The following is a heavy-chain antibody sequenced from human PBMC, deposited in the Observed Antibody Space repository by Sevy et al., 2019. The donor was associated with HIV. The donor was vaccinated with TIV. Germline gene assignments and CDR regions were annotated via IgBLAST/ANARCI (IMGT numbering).Heavy chain of an antibody. V-gene: IGHV3-53*01. J-gene: IGHJ3*02. CDR1: GFTVSSNY. Sequence: GGCLRLSCAASGFTVSSNYMSWVRQAPGKGLEWVSVIYSGGSTYYAESVKGRFTISRDDSKNTLYLQMNSLRAEDTAVYYCARRQAYGSDPSGAFDIWGQGTMVDVSS. D-gene: IGHD3-10*01. CDR2: IYSGGST. CDR3: ARRQAYGSDPSGAFDI.